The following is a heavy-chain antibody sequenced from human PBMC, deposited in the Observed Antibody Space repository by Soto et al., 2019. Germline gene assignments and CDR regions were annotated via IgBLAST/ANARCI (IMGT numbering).Heavy chain of an antibody. V-gene: IGHV1-3*01. D-gene: IGHD3-3*01. J-gene: IGHJ5*02. Sequence: GASVKVSCKASGYTSTSYAMHWVRQAPGQRLEWMGWINAGNGNTKYSQKFQGRVTITRDTSASTAYMELSSLRSEDTAVYYCARPPNPVLRFLEWFLLVSWGQGTLVTVSS. CDR3: ARPPNPVLRFLEWFLLVS. CDR1: GYTSTSYA. CDR2: INAGNGNT.